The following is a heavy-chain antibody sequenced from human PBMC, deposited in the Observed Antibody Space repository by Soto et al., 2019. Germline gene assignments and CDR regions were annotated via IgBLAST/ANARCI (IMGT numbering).Heavy chain of an antibody. CDR3: ARDLLPYCSGGSCYPEGAFHI. D-gene: IGHD2-15*01. Sequence: QVQLVQSGAEVKPPGASVKVSCKTSGYTFIDYYMHWVRQAPGQGLEWMGWINPNSGGTNYAQKFQGWVTLTRDTSISPAYMELRRLRSDDTAVYFCARDLLPYCSGGSCYPEGAFHIWGQGTMVTVSS. CDR2: INPNSGGT. J-gene: IGHJ3*02. CDR1: GYTFIDYY. V-gene: IGHV1-2*04.